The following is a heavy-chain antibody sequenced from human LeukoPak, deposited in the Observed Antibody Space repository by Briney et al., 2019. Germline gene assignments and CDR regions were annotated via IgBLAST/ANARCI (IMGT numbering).Heavy chain of an antibody. CDR1: GGSISSGSYY. CDR3: ARKASHYSYGLRAIDY. V-gene: IGHV4-61*02. D-gene: IGHD5-18*01. Sequence: SETLSLTCSVSGGSISSGSYYWSWIRQPAGKGLEWIGRIYTSGSTNYNPSLKSRVTISVDTSKNQFSLKLNSMTAADTAVYYCARKASHYSYGLRAIDYWGQGNLVTVSS. CDR2: IYTSGST. J-gene: IGHJ4*02.